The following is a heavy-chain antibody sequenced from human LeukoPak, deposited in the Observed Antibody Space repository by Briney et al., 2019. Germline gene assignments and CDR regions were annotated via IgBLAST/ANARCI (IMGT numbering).Heavy chain of an antibody. V-gene: IGHV3-53*01. Sequence: GGSLRLSCEASGFTFSSNYMSWVRQAPGKGLEWVSVIYSGGSTYYADSVKGRFTISRDNSKNTLYLQMNSLRAKDTAVYYCARNGRDQWLASDYWGQGTLVTVSS. CDR3: ARNGRDQWLASDY. D-gene: IGHD6-19*01. J-gene: IGHJ4*02. CDR2: IYSGGST. CDR1: GFTFSSNY.